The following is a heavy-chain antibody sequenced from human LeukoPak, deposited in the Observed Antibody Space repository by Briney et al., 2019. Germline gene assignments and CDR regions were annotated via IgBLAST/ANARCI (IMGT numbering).Heavy chain of an antibody. V-gene: IGHV3-9*01. CDR2: ISWNSASR. J-gene: IGHJ3*02. CDR1: GITFVGHA. D-gene: IGHD2-2*02. CDR3: AADVAAAISESFDI. Sequence: GGSLRLSCAASGITFVGHAMHWVRQAPGKGLEWVSGISWNSASRAYADSVKGRFTIYRDNAKNSLYLQMNSLRPEDTALYYCAADVAAAISESFDIWGQGTMVTVS.